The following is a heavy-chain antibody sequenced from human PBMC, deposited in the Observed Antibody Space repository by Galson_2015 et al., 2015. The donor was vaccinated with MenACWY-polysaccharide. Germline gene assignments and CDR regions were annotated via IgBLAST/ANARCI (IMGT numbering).Heavy chain of an antibody. J-gene: IGHJ4*02. CDR3: TLSQSGSYNS. Sequence: SLRLSCAASGFTFSSCGMHWVRQAPGKGLEWVAVISYDGSNKYYADSVKGRFTISRDNSKNTLYLQMNSLRAEDTAVYYCTLSQSGSYNSWGQGTLVTVSS. V-gene: IGHV3-30*03. D-gene: IGHD3-10*01. CDR1: GFTFSSCG. CDR2: ISYDGSNK.